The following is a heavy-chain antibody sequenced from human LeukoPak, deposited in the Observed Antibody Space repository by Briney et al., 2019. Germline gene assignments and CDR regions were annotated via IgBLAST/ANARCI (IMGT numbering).Heavy chain of an antibody. CDR2: ISSSSSTI. J-gene: IGHJ4*02. Sequence: GGSLRLSCAASGFTFSSYSMNWVRQAPGKGLEWVSYISSSSSTIYYADSVKGRFTISRDNAKNSLYLQMNSLRVEDTAVYYCARDRYDILTGYVRFDYWGQGTLVTVSS. CDR1: GFTFSSYS. D-gene: IGHD3-9*01. V-gene: IGHV3-48*01. CDR3: ARDRYDILTGYVRFDY.